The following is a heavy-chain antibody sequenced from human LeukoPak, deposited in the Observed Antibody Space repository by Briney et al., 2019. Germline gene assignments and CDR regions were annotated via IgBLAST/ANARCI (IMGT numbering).Heavy chain of an antibody. J-gene: IGHJ5*02. CDR2: IYSGGST. Sequence: GRSLRLSCAASGFTVSSNYMSWVRQAPGKGLEWVSVIYSGGSTYYADSVKGRFTISRDNSKNTLYLQMNSLRAEDTAVYYCARVVVVTADPGWFDPWGQGTLVTVSS. CDR3: ARVVVVTADPGWFDP. D-gene: IGHD2-21*02. V-gene: IGHV3-53*01. CDR1: GFTVSSNY.